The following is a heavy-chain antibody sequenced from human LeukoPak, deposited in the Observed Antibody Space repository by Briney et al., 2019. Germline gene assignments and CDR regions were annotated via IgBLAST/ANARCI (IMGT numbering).Heavy chain of an antibody. Sequence: ASVKVSCKASGYTFTSYGISWVRQAPGQGLEWMGWISAYNGNTNYAQKLQGSVTMTTDTSTSTAYMELRSLRSDDTAVYYCAGVRDSSGWYYFDYWGQGTLVTVSS. J-gene: IGHJ4*02. V-gene: IGHV1-18*01. CDR2: ISAYNGNT. D-gene: IGHD6-19*01. CDR3: AGVRDSSGWYYFDY. CDR1: GYTFTSYG.